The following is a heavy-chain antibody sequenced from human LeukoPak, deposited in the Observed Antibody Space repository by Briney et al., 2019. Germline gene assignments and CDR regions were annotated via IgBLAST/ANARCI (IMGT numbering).Heavy chain of an antibody. CDR1: GYTFTSFD. CDR3: ARGSRYFDWLDPGDDY. D-gene: IGHD3-9*01. CDR2: MNPSSGIT. V-gene: IGHV1-8*01. Sequence: ASVKVSCKASGYTFTSFDINWVRQATGQGLGWMGWMNPSSGITGFAQKFQGRVTMTRNTSINTAYMELSSLKSEDTAVYYCARGSRYFDWLDPGDDYWGQGTLVTVSS. J-gene: IGHJ4*02.